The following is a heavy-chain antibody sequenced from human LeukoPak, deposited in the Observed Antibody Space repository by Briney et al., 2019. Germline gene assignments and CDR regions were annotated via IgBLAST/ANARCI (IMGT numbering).Heavy chain of an antibody. Sequence: SETLSLTCTVSGGSISTYYWSWIRQPPGKGLEWIGYIYYSGSTNYNPSLKSRVTISVDTSKNQFSLKLTSVTAAGTAVYYCARATAFFDIWGQGTMVTVSS. V-gene: IGHV4-59*01. CDR2: IYYSGST. J-gene: IGHJ3*02. CDR1: GGSISTYY. CDR3: ARATAFFDI.